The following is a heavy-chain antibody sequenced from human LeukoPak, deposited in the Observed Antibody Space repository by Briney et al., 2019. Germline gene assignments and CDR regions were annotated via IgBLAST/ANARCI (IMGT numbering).Heavy chain of an antibody. CDR2: ISAYNGNT. J-gene: IGHJ4*02. CDR3: ARDRRFLSAAGTSIVLGFDY. V-gene: IGHV1-18*01. Sequence: ASVKVSCKASGYTFTSYGISRVRQAPGQGLEWMGWISAYNGNTNYAQKLQGRVTMTTDTSTSTAYMELRSLRSDDTAVYYCARDRRFLSAAGTSIVLGFDYRGQGTLVTVSS. D-gene: IGHD6-13*01. CDR1: GYTFTSYG.